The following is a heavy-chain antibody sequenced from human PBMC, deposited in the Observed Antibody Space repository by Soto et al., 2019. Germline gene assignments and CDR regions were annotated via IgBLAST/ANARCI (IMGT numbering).Heavy chain of an antibody. D-gene: IGHD3-22*01. J-gene: IGHJ3*01. Sequence: EVQLVESGGGLIQPRGSLRLSCAASGFTFSSNDMNWVRQAPGKGLEWVSLIYSGGSTYYADSVEGRFTISRDNSKNTLYLQMSSLRAEDTAVYYCATRPLLPGAPWGQGTMVTVSS. CDR1: GFTFSSND. CDR2: IYSGGST. CDR3: ATRPLLPGAP. V-gene: IGHV3-53*01.